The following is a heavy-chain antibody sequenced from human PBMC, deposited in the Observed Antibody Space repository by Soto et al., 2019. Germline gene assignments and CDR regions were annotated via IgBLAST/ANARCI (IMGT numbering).Heavy chain of an antibody. CDR2: INHSGST. D-gene: IGHD1-7*01. Sequence: SETLSLTCAVYGGSFSGYYWSWIRQPPGKGLEWIGEINHSGSTNYNPSLKSRVTKSVDTSKNQFSLKLSAVTAADTAVYYCARGYSPEGRGTTGERPFDYWGQGTLVTVSS. CDR1: GGSFSGYY. J-gene: IGHJ4*02. CDR3: ARGYSPEGRGTTGERPFDY. V-gene: IGHV4-34*01.